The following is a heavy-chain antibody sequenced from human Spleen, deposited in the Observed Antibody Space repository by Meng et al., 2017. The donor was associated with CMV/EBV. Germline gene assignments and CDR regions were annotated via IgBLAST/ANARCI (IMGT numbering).Heavy chain of an antibody. Sequence: VQWVQSGAGVKKPGSSVKVTCKTSGGSFSTHTFSWVRQAPGQGLEWMGGLIAVFDKTKAAPRFQDRVTFTADESTSTAYMELSSLTFDDTAVYFCARGRRNEPLFDYWGQGTLVTVSS. CDR1: GGSFSTHT. V-gene: IGHV1-69*13. D-gene: IGHD1-14*01. CDR2: LIAVFDKT. CDR3: ARGRRNEPLFDY. J-gene: IGHJ4*02.